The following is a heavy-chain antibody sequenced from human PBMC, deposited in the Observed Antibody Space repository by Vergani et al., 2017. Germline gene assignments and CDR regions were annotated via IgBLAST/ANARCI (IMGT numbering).Heavy chain of an antibody. J-gene: IGHJ4*02. V-gene: IGHV3-30*18. CDR1: GFSFRGHG. CDR2: ISYDGDRR. Sequence: QVHLVESVGGVVQPGRSLTLSCVASGFSFRGHGMHWVRQAPGKGLEWVAMISYDGDRRDYGDFGKGRFTISRDSSKTVYLQMNSLRVEDTAMYCCAKDLSYSTAWTHFDSRGQGTLVTVSS. D-gene: IGHD4-11*01. CDR3: AKDLSYSTAWTHFDS.